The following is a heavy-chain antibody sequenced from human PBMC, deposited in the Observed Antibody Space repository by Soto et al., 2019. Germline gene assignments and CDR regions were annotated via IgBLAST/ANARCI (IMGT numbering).Heavy chain of an antibody. Sequence: PSETLSLTCTFSGDSIISSDFYWGLVRQPPGKGLEWIGSIFYLGSSYYNPSLKSRGTMSVDTSKNQFSLRLRSVTAADTALYFCARHAVAFDNNNTFHAWGQGIMDTVTS. V-gene: IGHV4-39*01. CDR2: IFYLGSS. CDR1: GDSIISSDFY. D-gene: IGHD3-3*02. CDR3: ARHAVAFDNNNTFHA. J-gene: IGHJ5*02.